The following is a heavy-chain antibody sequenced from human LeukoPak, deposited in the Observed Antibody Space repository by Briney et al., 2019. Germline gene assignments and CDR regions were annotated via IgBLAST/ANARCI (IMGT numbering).Heavy chain of an antibody. J-gene: IGHJ4*02. V-gene: IGHV3-7*04. D-gene: IGHD4-11*01. Sequence: GGSLRLSCAASGFTFSNYWMSWVRQAPGEGLEWVANIKQDGSEKYYVDSVKGRFTISRDNAKNSLYVQMNSLRAEDTAVYYCARGYSRFDYWGQGTLVTVSS. CDR2: IKQDGSEK. CDR3: ARGYSRFDY. CDR1: GFTFSNYW.